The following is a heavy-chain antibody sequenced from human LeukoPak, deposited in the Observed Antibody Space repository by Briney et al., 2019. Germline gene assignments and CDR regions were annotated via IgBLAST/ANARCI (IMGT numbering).Heavy chain of an antibody. CDR2: IWYDGSNK. CDR3: ANPRGTDAFDI. Sequence: GGSLRLSCAASGFTFSSYGMHWVRQAPGKGLEWVAVIWYDGSNKYYADSVKGRFTISRDNSKNTLYLQMNSLRAEDTAVYYCANPRGTDAFDIWGQGTMVTVSS. V-gene: IGHV3-33*06. CDR1: GFTFSSYG. J-gene: IGHJ3*02.